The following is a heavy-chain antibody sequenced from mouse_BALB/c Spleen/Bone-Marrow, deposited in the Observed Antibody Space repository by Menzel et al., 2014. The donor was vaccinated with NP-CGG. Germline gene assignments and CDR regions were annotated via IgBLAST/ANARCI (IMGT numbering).Heavy chain of an antibody. CDR3: ARGGANVDY. CDR2: IDISDSYT. J-gene: IGHJ2*01. Sequence: QVQLQQSGAELVMPGASVKMSCKASGHTFTDHWMHWVKQRPGQGLEWIRAIDISDSYTTYNQKFKGKATLTVDESSSTAYMQLSRLTSEDSAVYYCARGGANVDYWGQGAPLTVSS. CDR1: GHTFTDHW. V-gene: IGHV1-69*01.